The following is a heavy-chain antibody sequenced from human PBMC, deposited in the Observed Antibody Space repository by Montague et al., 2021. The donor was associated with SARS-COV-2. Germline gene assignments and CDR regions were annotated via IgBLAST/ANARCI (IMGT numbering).Heavy chain of an antibody. Sequence: SLRLSCAASGFNFSSFAMSWVRQAPGKGLEWVSIIYTGGSRTHYIYYLKGRSIISSDDSKSTQYLQKNGLRVEETAIYYCSGNMYFYDSRGYQNIDYWGQGILVHVPS. V-gene: IGHV3-23*03. CDR2: IYTGGSRT. CDR3: SGNMYFYDSRGYQNIDY. D-gene: IGHD3-22*01. J-gene: IGHJ4*02. CDR1: GFNFSSFA.